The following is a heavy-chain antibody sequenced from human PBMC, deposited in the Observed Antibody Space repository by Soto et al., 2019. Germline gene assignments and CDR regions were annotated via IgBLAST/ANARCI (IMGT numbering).Heavy chain of an antibody. CDR2: MNPSSGDT. CDR1: GYNFTNFD. J-gene: IGHJ2*01. Sequence: ASVKVSCKTSGYNFTNFDSNWVRQAPGLGLVWMGWMNPSSGDTGSAQNFQGRVTMTRDISTRTFFMQLTSLRSEDTAIYYCAGLAEYCHGIKCSSNFDFLGLGTQLPVCS. V-gene: IGHV1-8*01. CDR3: AGLAEYCHGIKCSSNFDF. D-gene: IGHD3-9*01.